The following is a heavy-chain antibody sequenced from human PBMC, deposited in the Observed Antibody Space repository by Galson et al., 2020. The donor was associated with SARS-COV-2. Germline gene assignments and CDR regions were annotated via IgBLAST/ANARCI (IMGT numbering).Heavy chain of an antibody. D-gene: IGHD3-16*01. V-gene: IGHV1-2*02. CDR3: ARDVPGGRGFDAFDI. CDR1: GYTFTGYH. Sequence: ASVKVSCKASGYTFTGYHIHWVRQAPGQGLEWMGWINPKSGATKYPQKFLGRVTMTRDTSIITAYMELSSLRSDDTAVYYCARDVPGGRGFDAFDIGGQGTLVTVSS. J-gene: IGHJ3*02. CDR2: INPKSGAT.